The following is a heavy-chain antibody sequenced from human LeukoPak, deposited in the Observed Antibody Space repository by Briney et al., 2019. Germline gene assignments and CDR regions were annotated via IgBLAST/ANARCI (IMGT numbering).Heavy chain of an antibody. D-gene: IGHD6-13*01. CDR2: INPDNGNT. J-gene: IGHJ4*02. Sequence: ASVKISCKASGYTFTSYAMHWVRQAPGQRLEWMGWINPDNGNTKYSQKFQGRVTITRDTSASTAYMELSSLKSEDTAIYYCARDIFGSSRPSDYWGQGTLVTVSS. CDR3: ARDIFGSSRPSDY. CDR1: GYTFTSYA. V-gene: IGHV1-3*01.